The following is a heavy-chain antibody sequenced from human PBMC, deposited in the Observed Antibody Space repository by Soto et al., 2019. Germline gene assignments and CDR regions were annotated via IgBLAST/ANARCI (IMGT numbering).Heavy chain of an antibody. D-gene: IGHD2-2*01. V-gene: IGHV1-18*01. CDR3: ARDPGAPRYCSSTSCYSTSPYYYYGMDV. J-gene: IGHJ6*02. CDR2: ISAFNGNT. CDR1: GYTFTSYG. Sequence: GDSVKVSCKASGYTFTSYGISWVRQAPGQGLEWMGWISAFNGNTNYAQKLQGRVTMTTDTSTSTAYMELRSLRSDDTAVYYCARDPGAPRYCSSTSCYSTSPYYYYGMDVWCPGTTVTV.